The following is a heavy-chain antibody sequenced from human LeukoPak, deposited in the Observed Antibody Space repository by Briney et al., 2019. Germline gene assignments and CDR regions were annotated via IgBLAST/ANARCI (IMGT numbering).Heavy chain of an antibody. V-gene: IGHV4-39*07. Sequence: SETLSLTCTVSGGSISSYYWGWIRQPPGKGLEWIGSIYYGGSTYYNPSLKSRVTISVDTSKNQFSLKLGSVTAADTAVYYCARDTPPTSGWYVYYYYYMDVWGKGTTVTVSS. J-gene: IGHJ6*03. CDR3: ARDTPPTSGWYVYYYYYMDV. CDR1: GGSISSYY. CDR2: IYYGGST. D-gene: IGHD6-19*01.